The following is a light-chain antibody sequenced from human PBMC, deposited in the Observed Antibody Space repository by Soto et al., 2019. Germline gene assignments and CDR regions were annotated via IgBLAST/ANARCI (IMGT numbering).Light chain of an antibody. Sequence: DIVLTQSPLSLPVTPGEPASISCRSSQSLLQRSGYHYLDWYLQKPGQSPQLLIDLGSNRATGVPDRFSDSRSGTYYTRKISRVEAEDVGVYDCLHSLQPPPAFGQGAKVEIK. V-gene: IGKV2-28*01. CDR2: LGS. CDR3: LHSLQPPPA. J-gene: IGKJ1*01. CDR1: QSLLQRSGYHY.